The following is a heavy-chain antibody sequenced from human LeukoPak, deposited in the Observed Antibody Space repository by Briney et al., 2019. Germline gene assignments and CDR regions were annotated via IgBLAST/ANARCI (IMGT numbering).Heavy chain of an antibody. V-gene: IGHV3-53*01. D-gene: IGHD1-26*01. CDR2: IYSDTVT. J-gene: IGHJ4*02. Sequence: PGGSLRLSCAVSGFTVSSDYMTWVRQAPGKGLEWVSLIYSDTVTTYADSVKGRFTISRGNSKNTLYLQMNSLRVEDTAMYYCVRDKGVGRSERFDSWGQGTLVTVSS. CDR1: GFTVSSDY. CDR3: VRDKGVGRSERFDS.